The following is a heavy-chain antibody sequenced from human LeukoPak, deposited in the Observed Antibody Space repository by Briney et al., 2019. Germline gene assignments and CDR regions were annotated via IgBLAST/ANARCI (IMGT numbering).Heavy chain of an antibody. CDR2: INPNSGGT. Sequence: ASVKVSCKASGYSFTDYYVHWVRQAPGQGLEWMGWINPNSGGTNYAQKFQGRVTMTRDTSISTAYMELSRLRSDDTAVYYCARAGVWDYSDGSGYHNGAFDIWGQGTMVTVSS. CDR1: GYSFTDYY. J-gene: IGHJ3*02. CDR3: ARAGVWDYSDGSGYHNGAFDI. D-gene: IGHD3-22*01. V-gene: IGHV1-2*02.